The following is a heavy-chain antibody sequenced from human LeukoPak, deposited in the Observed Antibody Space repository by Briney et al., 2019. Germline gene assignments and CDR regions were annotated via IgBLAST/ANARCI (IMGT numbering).Heavy chain of an antibody. CDR1: VYTLSVYY. Sequence: RGALRLSSEAPVYTLSVYYMSCIPQAPVQRVAWVSYISSGGNIIKYADSVKGRFTISRDNAKNSLYLQMNSLRAEDTAVYYCARAGHLREYTWFDPWGQGTLVTVSS. CDR3: ARAGHLREYTWFDP. J-gene: IGHJ5*02. CDR2: ISSGGNII. D-gene: IGHD1-1*01. V-gene: IGHV3-11*01.